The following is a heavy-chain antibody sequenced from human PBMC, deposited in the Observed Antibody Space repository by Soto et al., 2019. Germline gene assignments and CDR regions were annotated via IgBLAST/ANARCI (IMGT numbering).Heavy chain of an antibody. J-gene: IGHJ4*02. D-gene: IGHD5-18*01. CDR2: ISYHGSNK. CDR3: AKDRQLGSSLYYFDY. CDR1: GFTFSSYG. Sequence: PGGSLRLSCAASGFTFSSYGTHWVRQAPGKGLGWVAVISYHGSNKDYADSVKGRFTISRDNSKNTLYLQMNSLRGEDTAVYYCAKDRQLGSSLYYFDYWGQGTLVTVSS. V-gene: IGHV3-30*18.